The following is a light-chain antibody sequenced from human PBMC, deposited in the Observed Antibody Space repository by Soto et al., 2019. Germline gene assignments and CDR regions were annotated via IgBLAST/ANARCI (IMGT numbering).Light chain of an antibody. CDR2: VNSDGGH. CDR1: SGHSSYG. V-gene: IGLV4-69*01. Sequence: QPVLTQSPSASASLGASVTLTCTLSSGHSSYGIAWHQQQPEKGPRFLMKVNSDGGHNKGDGIPDRFSGSSSGAERYLTISSLQSEDEADYYCQTWGAGIQVFGGGTKLTVL. J-gene: IGLJ3*02. CDR3: QTWGAGIQV.